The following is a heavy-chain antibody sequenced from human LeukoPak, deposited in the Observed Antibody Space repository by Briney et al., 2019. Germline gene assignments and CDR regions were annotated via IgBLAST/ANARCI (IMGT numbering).Heavy chain of an antibody. CDR1: GCTFSNAW. V-gene: IGHV3-15*01. Sequence: PGGSLRLSCAASGCTFSNAWMSWVRQAPGKGLEWVGRIKSKTDGGTTDYAAPVEGRFTISRDDSRNTLYVQMNSLKTEDTAVYYCTTGRRYYDFWSGYYLDYWGQGTLVTVSS. D-gene: IGHD3-3*01. CDR3: TTGRRYYDFWSGYYLDY. J-gene: IGHJ4*02. CDR2: IKSKTDGGTT.